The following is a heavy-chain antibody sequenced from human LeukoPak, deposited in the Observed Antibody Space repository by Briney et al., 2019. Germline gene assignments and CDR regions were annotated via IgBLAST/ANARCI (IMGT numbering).Heavy chain of an antibody. D-gene: IGHD6-6*01. CDR1: GYTFTTYG. CDR2: ISAYNGNT. Sequence: ASVTVSCKASGYTFTTYGISWVRQAPGQGLEWMGWISAYNGNTNYAQKVQGTVTMTRDTSTSTAYMELRSLTSDDTAVYYCARESEYSSSVVMAYWGQGTLVTVSS. V-gene: IGHV1-18*01. J-gene: IGHJ4*02. CDR3: ARESEYSSSVVMAY.